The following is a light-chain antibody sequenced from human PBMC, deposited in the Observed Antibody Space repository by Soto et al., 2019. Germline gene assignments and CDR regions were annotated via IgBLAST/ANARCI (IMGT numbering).Light chain of an antibody. J-gene: IGKJ1*01. CDR3: QQSRT. CDR2: KAS. CDR1: QSISSW. Sequence: DIQMTQSPSTLAASVGDTVTITCRASQSISSWLAWYQQKPGKAPKLLIQKASSLESGVPSRFSGSRSGTEFTLTIPTLQPDDCATYYCQQSRTFGQGTKVEIK. V-gene: IGKV1-5*03.